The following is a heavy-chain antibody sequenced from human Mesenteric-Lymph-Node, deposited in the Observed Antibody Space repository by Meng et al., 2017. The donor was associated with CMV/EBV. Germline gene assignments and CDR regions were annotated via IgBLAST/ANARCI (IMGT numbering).Heavy chain of an antibody. J-gene: IGHJ5*02. Sequence: ASVKVSCKASGYTFTGYYMHWVRQAPGQGLEWMGWINPNSGGTNYAQKFQGRVTMTRDTSISTAYMELSRLRSDDTAVYYCASEWGLRANWFDPWGQGTLVTVSS. CDR3: ASEWGLRANWFDP. D-gene: IGHD2-21*01. CDR2: INPNSGGT. V-gene: IGHV1-2*02. CDR1: GYTFTGYY.